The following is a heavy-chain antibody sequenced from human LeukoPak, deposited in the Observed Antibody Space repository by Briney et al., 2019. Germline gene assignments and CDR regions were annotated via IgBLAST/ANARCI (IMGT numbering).Heavy chain of an antibody. CDR1: GYTFTGYY. Sequence: ASVKVSCKASGYTFTGYYMHWVRQAPGQGLEWMGWINPNSGGTNYAQKFQGRVTMTRDTSISTAYVELSRLRSDDTAVYYCARPSVGSNYYYDSSGYYYDFDYWGQGTLVTVSS. D-gene: IGHD3-22*01. V-gene: IGHV1-2*02. J-gene: IGHJ4*02. CDR3: ARPSVGSNYYYDSSGYYYDFDY. CDR2: INPNSGGT.